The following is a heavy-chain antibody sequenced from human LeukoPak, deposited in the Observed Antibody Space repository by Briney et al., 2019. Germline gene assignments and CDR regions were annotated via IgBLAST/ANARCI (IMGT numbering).Heavy chain of an antibody. V-gene: IGHV3-7*01. D-gene: IGHD3-3*01. J-gene: IGHJ6*02. CDR1: GFTFSSYW. CDR3: VRYEMDV. CDR2: IKTDGSEN. Sequence: GGSLRLSCAASGFTFSSYWMMWVRQAPGKGLEWVATIKTDGSENYHVDSVKGRFSISRDNTKNTLFLQLNSLRVEDTAVYYCVRYEMDVWGQGTTVTVSS.